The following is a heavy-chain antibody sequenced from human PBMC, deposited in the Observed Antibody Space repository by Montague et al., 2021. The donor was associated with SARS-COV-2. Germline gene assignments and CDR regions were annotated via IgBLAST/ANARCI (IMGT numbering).Heavy chain of an antibody. V-gene: IGHV4-34*01. CDR1: GGSFSGYY. Sequence: SETLSLTCAVYGGSFSGYYWSWIRQPPGKGLEWIGEINHSGSTNYTPSXXSRVAISVDTSKNQLSLKLSSVTAADTAVYYCASQLYGNHLPPPGYWGQGTPVTVSS. J-gene: IGHJ4*02. CDR2: INHSGST. CDR3: ASQLYGNHLPPPGY. D-gene: IGHD2-15*01.